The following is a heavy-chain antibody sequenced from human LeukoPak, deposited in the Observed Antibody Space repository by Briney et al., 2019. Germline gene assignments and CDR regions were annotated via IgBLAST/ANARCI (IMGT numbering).Heavy chain of an antibody. CDR3: ARVIEVAAAARGPMLNYYYYYMDV. J-gene: IGHJ6*03. CDR1: GGSLSSGSYY. CDR2: IYTSGST. D-gene: IGHD6-13*01. V-gene: IGHV4-61*02. Sequence: SETLSLTCTVSGGSLSSGSYYWSWIRQPAGRGLEWIGRIYTSGSTNYNPSLKSRVTISVDTSKNQFSLKLSSVTAADTAVYYCARVIEVAAAARGPMLNYYYYYMDVWGKGTTVTISS.